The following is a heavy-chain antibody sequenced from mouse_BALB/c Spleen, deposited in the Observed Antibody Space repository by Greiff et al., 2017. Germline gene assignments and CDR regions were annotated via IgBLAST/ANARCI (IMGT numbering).Heavy chain of an antibody. Sequence: EVQRVESGGGLVKPGGSLKLSCAASGFTFSSYAMSWVRQTPEKRLEWVASISSGGSTYYPDSVKGRFTISRDNARNILYLQMSSLRSEDTAMYYCARGGVIAGDYAMDYWGQGTSVTVSS. CDR2: ISSGGST. J-gene: IGHJ4*01. CDR1: GFTFSSYA. V-gene: IGHV5-6-5*01. CDR3: ARGGVIAGDYAMDY. D-gene: IGHD1-1*01.